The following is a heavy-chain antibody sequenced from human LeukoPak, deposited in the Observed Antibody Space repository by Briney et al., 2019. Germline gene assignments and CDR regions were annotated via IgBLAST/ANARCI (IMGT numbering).Heavy chain of an antibody. D-gene: IGHD3-22*01. CDR3: AIITYYYDSSGYYH. V-gene: IGHV1-8*01. CDR1: GYTFTSYD. CDR2: MNPNSGNT. Sequence: ASVKASCKASGYTFTSYDINWVRQATGQGLEWMGWMNPNSGNTGYAQKFQCRVTMTRNTSISTAYMELSSLRSEDTAVYYCAIITYYYDSSGYYHWGQGTLVTVSS. J-gene: IGHJ5*02.